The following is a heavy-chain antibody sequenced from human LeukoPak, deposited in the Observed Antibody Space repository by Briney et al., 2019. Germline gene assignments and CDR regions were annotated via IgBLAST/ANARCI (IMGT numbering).Heavy chain of an antibody. Sequence: SETLSLTCAVSGYSISSGYYWGWIRQPPGKGLEWIGSIYHSGSTYYNPSLKSRVTISVDTSKNQFSLKLSSVTAADTAVYYCANGVYSGSYDYWGQGTLVTVSS. CDR3: ANGVYSGSYDY. J-gene: IGHJ4*02. CDR1: GYSISSGYY. V-gene: IGHV4-38-2*01. D-gene: IGHD1-26*01. CDR2: IYHSGST.